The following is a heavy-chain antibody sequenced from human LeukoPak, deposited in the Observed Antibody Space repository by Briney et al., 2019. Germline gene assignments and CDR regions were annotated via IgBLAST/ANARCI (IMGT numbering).Heavy chain of an antibody. CDR1: GFTFSSYA. CDR2: ISGSGGST. J-gene: IGHJ4*02. D-gene: IGHD3-22*01. Sequence: GGSLRLSCAASGFTFSSYAMSWVRQAPGKGLEWVSAISGSGGSTYYADSVKGRFTISRDNSKNTLYLQMNSLRAEDTAVYYCAKDRNYDSSGSQGFDYWGQGTLVTVSS. V-gene: IGHV3-23*01. CDR3: AKDRNYDSSGSQGFDY.